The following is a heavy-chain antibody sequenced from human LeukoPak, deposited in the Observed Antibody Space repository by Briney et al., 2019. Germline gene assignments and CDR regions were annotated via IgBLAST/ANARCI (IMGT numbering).Heavy chain of an antibody. CDR3: ARYDPSDYATSGLYYGVYFDS. V-gene: IGHV4-59*08. CDR1: GGSITGHY. Sequence: SETLSLTCSVSGGSITGHYGSWIRQSPRKGLEGIGYIYYNGNTNYNPSLKSRVIILLDMSKNQFSLKLTSVTAADTDIYYCARYDPSDYATSGLYYGVYFDSWGQGTLVSVSS. J-gene: IGHJ4*02. D-gene: IGHD3-22*01. CDR2: IYYNGNT.